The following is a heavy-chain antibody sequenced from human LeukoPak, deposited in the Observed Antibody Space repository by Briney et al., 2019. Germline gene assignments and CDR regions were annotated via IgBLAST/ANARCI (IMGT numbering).Heavy chain of an antibody. J-gene: IGHJ1*01. Sequence: SGPTLLQPTQTLTLTCTFSGFSLGTSGVGVGWIRQPPGKALEWLSLIYWDDDKRYSPSLKSRLTITKDTSKNQVVLTMTNMDPVDTATYYCAHARSSTSYLGHFQHWGQGTLVTVSS. CDR2: IYWDDDK. CDR1: GFSLGTSGVG. V-gene: IGHV2-5*02. D-gene: IGHD2-2*01. CDR3: AHARSSTSYLGHFQH.